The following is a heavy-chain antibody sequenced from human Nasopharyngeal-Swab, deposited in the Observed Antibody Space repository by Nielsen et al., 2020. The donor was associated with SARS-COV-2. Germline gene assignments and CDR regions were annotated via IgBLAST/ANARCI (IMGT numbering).Heavy chain of an antibody. Sequence: GSLRLSCAASGFTFSSYWMHWVRQAPGKGLVWVSRINSDGSSTSYADSVKGRFTISRDNAKNSLYLQMNSLRAEDTALYYCAKDHGYYYGMDVWGQGTTVTVSS. D-gene: IGHD1-14*01. CDR3: AKDHGYYYGMDV. V-gene: IGHV3-74*01. J-gene: IGHJ6*02. CDR1: GFTFSSYW. CDR2: INSDGSST.